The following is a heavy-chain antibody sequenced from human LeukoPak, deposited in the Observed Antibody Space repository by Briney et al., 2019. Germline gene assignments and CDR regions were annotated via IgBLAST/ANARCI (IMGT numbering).Heavy chain of an antibody. CDR1: GGSISSSSYY. J-gene: IGHJ4*02. CDR2: INHSGST. CDR3: ARGRAFYVWGSYRPYYFDY. V-gene: IGHV4-39*07. Sequence: PSETLSLTCTVSGGSISSSSYYWGWIRQPPGKGLEWIGEINHSGSTNYNPSLKSRVTISVDTSKNQFSLKLSSVTAADTAVYYCARGRAFYVWGSYRPYYFDYWGQGTLVTVSS. D-gene: IGHD3-16*02.